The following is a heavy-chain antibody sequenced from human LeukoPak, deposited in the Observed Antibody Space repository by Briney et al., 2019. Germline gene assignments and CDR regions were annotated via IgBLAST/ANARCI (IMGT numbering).Heavy chain of an antibody. Sequence: SETLSLTCAVYGGSFSGYYWSWIRQPPGKGLEWIGEINHSGSTNYNPSLKSRVTISVDTSKNQFSLKLSSVTAADTAVYYCARSQRWIQLRYWYFYLWGRGTLVTVSS. CDR2: INHSGST. D-gene: IGHD5-18*01. J-gene: IGHJ2*01. CDR1: GGSFSGYY. V-gene: IGHV4-34*01. CDR3: ARSQRWIQLRYWYFYL.